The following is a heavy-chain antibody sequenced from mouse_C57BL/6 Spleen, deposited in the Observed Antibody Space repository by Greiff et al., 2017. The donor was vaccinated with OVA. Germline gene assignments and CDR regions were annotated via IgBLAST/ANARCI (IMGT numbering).Heavy chain of an antibody. D-gene: IGHD3-2*02. V-gene: IGHV5-4*01. CDR2: ISDGGSYT. CDR1: GFTFSSYA. J-gene: IGHJ3*01. Sequence: EVQLQESGGGLVKPGGSLKLSCAASGFTFSSYAMSWVRQTPEKRLEWVATISDGGSYTYYPDNVKGRFTISRDNAKNNLYLQMSHLKSEDTAMYYCARDSSGSFAYWGQGTLVTVSA. CDR3: ARDSSGSFAY.